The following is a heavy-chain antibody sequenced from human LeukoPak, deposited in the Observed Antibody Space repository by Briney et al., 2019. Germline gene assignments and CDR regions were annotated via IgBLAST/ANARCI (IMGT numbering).Heavy chain of an antibody. CDR1: GFTFSSYA. Sequence: GRSLRLSCAASGFTFSSYAMHWVRQAPGKGLEWVAVISYDGSNKYYADSVKGRFTISRDNSKNTLYLQMNSLRAEDAAVYYCAKDFSELRLGELSLYFDYWGQGTLVTVSS. J-gene: IGHJ4*02. CDR2: ISYDGSNK. V-gene: IGHV3-30*04. D-gene: IGHD3-16*02. CDR3: AKDFSELRLGELSLYFDY.